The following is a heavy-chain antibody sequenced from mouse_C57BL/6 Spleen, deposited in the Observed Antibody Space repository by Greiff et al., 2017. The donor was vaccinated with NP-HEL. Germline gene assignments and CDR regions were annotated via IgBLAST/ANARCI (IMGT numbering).Heavy chain of an antibody. CDR1: GYTFTSYW. CDR2: IHPNSGST. D-gene: IGHD1-1*01. Sequence: QVQLQQPGAELVKPGASVKLSCKASGYTFTSYWMHWVKQRPGQGLEWIGMIHPNSGSTNYNEKFKSKATLTVDKSSSTAYMQLRSLTCGDSAVYYCASGGGDYCGSSYRFAYWGQGTLVTVSA. V-gene: IGHV1-64*01. J-gene: IGHJ3*01. CDR3: ASGGGDYCGSSYRFAY.